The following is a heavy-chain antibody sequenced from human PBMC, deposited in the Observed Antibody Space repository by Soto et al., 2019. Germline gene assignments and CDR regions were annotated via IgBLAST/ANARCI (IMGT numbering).Heavy chain of an antibody. J-gene: IGHJ3*02. CDR3: ARATSGWYKDAFDI. D-gene: IGHD6-19*01. CDR1: GFTFSSYA. Sequence: QVQLVESGGGVVQPGTSLRLSCAASGFTFSSYAMHWVRQAPGKGLEWVAVISYDGGNKYYADSVRGRFTISRDNSKNTLYLQMNSLRAEDTAVYYCARATSGWYKDAFDIWGQGTMVIVSS. CDR2: ISYDGGNK. V-gene: IGHV3-30-3*01.